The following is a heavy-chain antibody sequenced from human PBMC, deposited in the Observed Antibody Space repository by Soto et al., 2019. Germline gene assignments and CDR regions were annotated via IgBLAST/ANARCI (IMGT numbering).Heavy chain of an antibody. CDR1: GYTFTSYA. J-gene: IGHJ4*02. D-gene: IGHD3-22*01. Sequence: ASVKVSCKASGYTFTSYAMHWVRQAPGQRLEWMGWINAGNGNTKYSQKFQGRVTITRDTSASTAYMELSSLRSEDTAVYYCARGTRLTAYYDSSGPTWDYWGQGTLVTVSS. V-gene: IGHV1-3*01. CDR3: ARGTRLTAYYDSSGPTWDY. CDR2: INAGNGNT.